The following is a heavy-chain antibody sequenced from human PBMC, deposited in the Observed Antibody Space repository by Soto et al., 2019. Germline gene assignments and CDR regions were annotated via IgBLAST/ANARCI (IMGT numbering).Heavy chain of an antibody. J-gene: IGHJ6*02. V-gene: IGHV4-61*01. CDR1: GGSVSSDTHY. D-gene: IGHD2-2*02. CDR2: IYSSGST. Sequence: SETLSLTCTVSGGSVSSDTHYWSWIRQPPGKRLEWIGFIYSSGSTNYNPSPKSRVTMSVDTSKNQFSLKLRSVIVADTAVYHCARFVRSCSGTTCYTRADVWGQGTTVTSP. CDR3: ARFVRSCSGTTCYTRADV.